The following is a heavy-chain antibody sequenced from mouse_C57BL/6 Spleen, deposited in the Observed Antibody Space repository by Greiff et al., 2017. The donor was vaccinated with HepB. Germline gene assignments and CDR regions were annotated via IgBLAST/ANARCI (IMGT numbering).Heavy chain of an antibody. CDR1: GFSLTSYG. CDR2: IWGDGST. Sequence: VKLMESGPGLVAPSQSLSITCTVSGFSLTSYGVSWVRQPPGKGLEWLGVIWGDGSTNYHTALITRLSISQDNSKSQVYLKLNSLQTDDTATYYCAKMENINYVFAYWGQGTLVTVSA. V-gene: IGHV2-3*01. J-gene: IGHJ3*01. CDR3: AKMENINYVFAY. D-gene: IGHD2-5*01.